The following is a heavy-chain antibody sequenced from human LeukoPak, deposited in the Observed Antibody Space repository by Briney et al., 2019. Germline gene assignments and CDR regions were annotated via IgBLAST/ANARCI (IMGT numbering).Heavy chain of an antibody. CDR1: GFTFSSYA. CDR3: TSGRYFDWLRPITDAFDI. V-gene: IGHV3-15*01. CDR2: IKSKTDGGTT. J-gene: IGHJ3*02. Sequence: GGSLRLSCAASGFTFSSYAMSWVRQAPGKGLEWVGRIKSKTDGGTTDYAAPVKGRFTISRDDSKNTLFLQMNSLKTEDTAVYYCTSGRYFDWLRPITDAFDIWGQGTMVTVSS. D-gene: IGHD3-9*01.